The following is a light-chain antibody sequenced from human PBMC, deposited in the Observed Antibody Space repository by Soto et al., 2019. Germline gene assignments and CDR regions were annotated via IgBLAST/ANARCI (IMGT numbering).Light chain of an antibody. CDR3: QQRSNSIT. J-gene: IGKJ5*01. Sequence: EIVLTQSPATLSLSPGERATLSCRASQSVSSYLAWYQQKPGQAPRLLIYDASNRATGIPARFSGSGSGTAFTLTISSLEPEDFAVYCCQQRSNSITFGQGTRLEIK. CDR1: QSVSSY. V-gene: IGKV3-11*01. CDR2: DAS.